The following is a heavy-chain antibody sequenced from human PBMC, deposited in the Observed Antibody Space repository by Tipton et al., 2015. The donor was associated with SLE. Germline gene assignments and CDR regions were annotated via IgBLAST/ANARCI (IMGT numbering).Heavy chain of an antibody. Sequence: QSGAEVKEPGASVKVSCKSSGGTFSNFDINWVRQAAGQGLEWLAWMNPKNGQKGYAQKFEGRVTVASVTFTSTTYVELRGLRSDDTAVYSCALGTDLNNWVQGALVRVSS. CDR2: MNPKNGQK. CDR3: ALGTDLNN. D-gene: IGHD3-16*01. CDR1: GGTFSNFD. V-gene: IGHV1-8*02. J-gene: IGHJ4*02.